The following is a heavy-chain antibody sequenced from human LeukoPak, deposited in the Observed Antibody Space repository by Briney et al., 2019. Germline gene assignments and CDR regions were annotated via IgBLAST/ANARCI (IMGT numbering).Heavy chain of an antibody. CDR2: IYTSGST. D-gene: IGHD3-10*01. CDR1: GGSISSGAYY. Sequence: PSQTLSLTCTVSGGSISSGAYYWSWIRQPARKGLEWIGRIYTSGSTNYNPSLKSRVTISLDTSKNQFSLKLSSVTAADTAVYYCARVPAARSGYYFDYWGQGTLVTVSS. J-gene: IGHJ4*02. CDR3: ARVPAARSGYYFDY. V-gene: IGHV4-61*02.